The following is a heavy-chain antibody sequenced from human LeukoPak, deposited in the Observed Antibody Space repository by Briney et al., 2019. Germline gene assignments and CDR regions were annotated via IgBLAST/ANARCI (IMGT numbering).Heavy chain of an antibody. D-gene: IGHD2-15*01. V-gene: IGHV3-53*01. Sequence: GGSLRLSCTASGFIVSSSYMSWVRQAPGKGPEWVSIIYSDRRTYYAESVKGRFTISRDDSQNMVFLQMDSLRAEDTARYYCARDSAFSSYSHWGQGALVTVSS. CDR3: ARDSAFSSYSH. J-gene: IGHJ1*01. CDR2: IYSDRRT. CDR1: GFIVSSSY.